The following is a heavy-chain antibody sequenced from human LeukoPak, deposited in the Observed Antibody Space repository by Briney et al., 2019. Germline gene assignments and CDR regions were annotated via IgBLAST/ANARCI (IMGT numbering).Heavy chain of an antibody. J-gene: IGHJ5*02. Sequence: GGSLRLSCAASGFTFSTYSMNWVRQAPGKGLGWVSYISSSTSTIYYADSVKGRFTISRDNAKNSLYLQMNSLRAEDTAVYYCARDRGTDGSDQLDPWGQGTLVTVSS. V-gene: IGHV3-48*01. D-gene: IGHD3-10*01. CDR3: ARDRGTDGSDQLDP. CDR2: ISSSTSTI. CDR1: GFTFSTYS.